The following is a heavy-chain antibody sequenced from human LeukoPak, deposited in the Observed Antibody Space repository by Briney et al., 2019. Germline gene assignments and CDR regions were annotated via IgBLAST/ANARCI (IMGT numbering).Heavy chain of an antibody. Sequence: ASVKVSCKASGYTFTGYYMHWVRQAPGQGLEWMGWINPNSGGTNYAQKFQGRVTMTRDTSISTAYMELSRLRSDDTAVYYCARGCYDSSGYYWAGYYYMDVWGKGTTVTVS. CDR3: ARGCYDSSGYYWAGYYYMDV. J-gene: IGHJ6*03. CDR2: INPNSGGT. V-gene: IGHV1-2*02. CDR1: GYTFTGYY. D-gene: IGHD3-22*01.